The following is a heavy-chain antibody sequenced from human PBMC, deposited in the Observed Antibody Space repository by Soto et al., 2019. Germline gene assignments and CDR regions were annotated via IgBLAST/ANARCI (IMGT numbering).Heavy chain of an antibody. J-gene: IGHJ6*02. V-gene: IGHV3-13*01. CDR3: ARADTRHIVVVPAANYYYYGMDV. CDR1: GFTFSSYD. CDR2: IGTAGDT. D-gene: IGHD2-2*01. Sequence: GGSLRLSCAASGFTFSSYDMHWVRQATGKGLDWVSAIGTAGDTYYPGSVKGRFTISRQNAKNSLYLQMNSLRAGDTAVYYCARADTRHIVVVPAANYYYYGMDVWGQGTTVTVSS.